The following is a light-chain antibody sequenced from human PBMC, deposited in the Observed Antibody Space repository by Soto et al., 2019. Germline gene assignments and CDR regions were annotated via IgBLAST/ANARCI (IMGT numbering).Light chain of an antibody. CDR1: SSDVGAYKY. J-gene: IGLJ1*01. V-gene: IGLV2-8*01. CDR3: SSYTSSSPYV. CDR2: AVS. Sequence: QSALTQPPSASGSPGQSVTISCTGTSSDVGAYKYVSWYQQHPGKAPKLMIYAVSERPSGVPDRFSGSKSGNTASLTISGLQAEDEADYYCSSYTSSSPYVFGTGTKVTVL.